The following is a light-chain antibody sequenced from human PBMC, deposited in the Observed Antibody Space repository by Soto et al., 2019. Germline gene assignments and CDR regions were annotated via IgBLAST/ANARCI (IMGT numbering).Light chain of an antibody. J-gene: IGKJ1*01. CDR1: QSVSSSF. CDR2: GAS. CDR3: QQYDSTPRT. Sequence: EIVLTQSLGTLSLSPGERATLSCRASQSVSSSFLAWYQQKPGQAPRLLIYGASSRATGIPDRFSGSGSGTDLTLTISRLESDDVAVYYCQQYDSTPRTFGQGTKVEI. V-gene: IGKV3-20*01.